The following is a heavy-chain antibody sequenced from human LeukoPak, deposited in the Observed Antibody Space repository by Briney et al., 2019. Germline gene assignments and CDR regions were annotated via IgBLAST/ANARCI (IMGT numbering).Heavy chain of an antibody. CDR2: ISGSGGST. V-gene: IGHV3-23*01. Sequence: GGSLRLSCAASGFTFSSYGMSWVRQAPGKGLEWVSAISGSGGSTYYADSVKGRFTISRDNSKNTLYLQMNSLRAEDTAVYYCAKVSVLLWFGELLLFDYWGQGTLVTVSS. CDR3: AKVSVLLWFGELLLFDY. D-gene: IGHD3-10*01. J-gene: IGHJ4*02. CDR1: GFTFSSYG.